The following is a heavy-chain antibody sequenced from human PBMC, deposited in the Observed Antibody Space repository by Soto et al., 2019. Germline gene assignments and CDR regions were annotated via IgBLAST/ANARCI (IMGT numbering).Heavy chain of an antibody. CDR3: ARISLAAAAPYYYYYGMDV. CDR1: GDSVSSNSAA. D-gene: IGHD6-13*01. Sequence: SQTLSLTCAISGDSVSSNSAAWNWIRQSPSRGLEWRGRTYYRSKWYNAYAVSVKSPITINPDTAKNQFSLQLNSVTPEDTAVYYCARISLAAAAPYYYYYGMDVWGQGTTVTVSS. V-gene: IGHV6-1*01. J-gene: IGHJ6*02. CDR2: TYYRSKWYN.